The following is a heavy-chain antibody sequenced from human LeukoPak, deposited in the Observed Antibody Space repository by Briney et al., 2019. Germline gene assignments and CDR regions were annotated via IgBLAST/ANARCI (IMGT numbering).Heavy chain of an antibody. CDR1: GGSISSGDYH. CDR3: AGTRADYGSGSYYSHY. CDR2: IHDSGST. V-gene: IGHV4-30-4*01. D-gene: IGHD3-10*01. Sequence: SETLSLTCTVSGGSISSGDYHWNWIRQPPGKGLEWIGFIHDSGSTLYNPSLKSRIIISRDVSRNQFSLQLTSVTAADTAVYYCAGTRADYGSGSYYSHYWGQGTLVTVSS. J-gene: IGHJ4*02.